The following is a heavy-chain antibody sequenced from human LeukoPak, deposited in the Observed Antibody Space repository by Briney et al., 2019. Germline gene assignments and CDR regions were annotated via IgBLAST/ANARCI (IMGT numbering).Heavy chain of an antibody. CDR3: AREREVNGRNIDY. CDR1: GFTVSSNY. D-gene: IGHD2-21*01. J-gene: IGHJ4*02. CDR2: IYSGGST. Sequence: GGSLRPSCAASGFTVSSNYMSWVRQAPGKGLEWVSVIYSGGSTYYADSVKGRFTISRDNSKNTLYLQMNSLRAEDTAVYYCAREREVNGRNIDYWGQGTLVTVSS. V-gene: IGHV3-66*02.